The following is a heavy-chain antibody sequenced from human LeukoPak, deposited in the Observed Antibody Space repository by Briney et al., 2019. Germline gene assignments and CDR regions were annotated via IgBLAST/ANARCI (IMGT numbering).Heavy chain of an antibody. CDR2: IRGSGGST. Sequence: GGSLRLSCAASGFTFSSYAMSWVRQAPGKGLEWVSAIRGSGGSTYYADAVKGRFTISRDNSKNTLHLQLNSLRVGDTAVYYCVTRGTSATKYLERWGQGTLVTVSS. V-gene: IGHV3-23*01. D-gene: IGHD1-1*01. CDR3: VTRGTSATKYLER. CDR1: GFTFSSYA. J-gene: IGHJ4*02.